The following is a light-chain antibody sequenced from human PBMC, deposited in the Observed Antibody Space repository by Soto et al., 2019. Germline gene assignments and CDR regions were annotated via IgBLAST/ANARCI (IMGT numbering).Light chain of an antibody. Sequence: QPVLTQPPSMSGAPGQRVTLSCTGSSSNIGAGYDVHWYQHLPGTAPKLLISGNNNRPSGVPDRFSGSKSGTSASLAITGLQAEDEADYYCQSFDSSLSALVFGTGTKLTVL. CDR1: SSNIGAGYD. CDR2: GNN. V-gene: IGLV1-40*01. CDR3: QSFDSSLSALV. J-gene: IGLJ1*01.